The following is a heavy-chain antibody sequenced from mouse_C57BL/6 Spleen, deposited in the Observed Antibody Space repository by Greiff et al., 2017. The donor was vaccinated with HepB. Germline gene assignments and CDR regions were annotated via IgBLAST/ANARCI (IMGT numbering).Heavy chain of an antibody. V-gene: IGHV1-64*01. J-gene: IGHJ3*01. D-gene: IGHD2-5*01. CDR3: ARSYSNYFFAY. Sequence: VQLQQPGAELVKPGASVKLSCKASGYTFTSYWMHWVKQRPGQGLEWIGMIHPNSGSTNYNEKFKSKATLTVDKSSSTAYMQLSSLTSEDSAVYYCARSYSNYFFAYWGQGTLVTVSA. CDR1: GYTFTSYW. CDR2: IHPNSGST.